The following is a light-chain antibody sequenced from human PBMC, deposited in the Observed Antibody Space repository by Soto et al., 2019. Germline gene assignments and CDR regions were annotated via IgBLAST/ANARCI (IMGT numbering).Light chain of an antibody. CDR1: QSVRNN. V-gene: IGKV3-11*01. CDR3: QQRSNWPPIFT. Sequence: EIVLTQAPDTLSLSPGERATLSCRASQSVRNNYLAWYQQKPGQAPRLLIYDASNRATGIPARFSGSGSGTDFTLTISSLEPEDFAVYYCQQRSNWPPIFTFGPGTKVDIK. CDR2: DAS. J-gene: IGKJ3*01.